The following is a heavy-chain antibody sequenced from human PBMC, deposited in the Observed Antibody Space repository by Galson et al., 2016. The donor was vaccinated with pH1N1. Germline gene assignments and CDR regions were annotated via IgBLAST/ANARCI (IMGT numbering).Heavy chain of an antibody. V-gene: IGHV3-21*06. D-gene: IGHD2-15*01. CDR2: ISSSSDYI. CDR3: VREAWRFGGDFDY. Sequence: SLRLSCAASGFSFSSQRMNWVRQAPGKGLEWVSSISSSSDYIYYADSVQGRFTISRDNSNNTLYLQMKSLRVEDTAVYYCVREAWRFGGDFDYWGQGTLVAVSS. J-gene: IGHJ4*02. CDR1: GFSFSSQR.